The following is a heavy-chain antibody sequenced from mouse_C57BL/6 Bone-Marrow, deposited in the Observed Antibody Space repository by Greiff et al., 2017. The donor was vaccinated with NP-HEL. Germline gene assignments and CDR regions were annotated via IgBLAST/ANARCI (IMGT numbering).Heavy chain of an antibody. CDR1: GYTFTSYG. V-gene: IGHV1-81*01. Sequence: QVQLQQSGAELARPGASVKLSCKASGYTFTSYGISWVKQRTGQGLEWIGEIYPRSGNTYYNEKFKGKATLTADKSSSTAYMELRSLTSEDSAVYFWARGVLSPYFDVWGTGTTVTVSS. CDR3: ARGVLSPYFDV. CDR2: IYPRSGNT. J-gene: IGHJ1*03.